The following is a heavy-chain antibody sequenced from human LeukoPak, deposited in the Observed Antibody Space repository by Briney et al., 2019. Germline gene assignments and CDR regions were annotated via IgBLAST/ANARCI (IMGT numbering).Heavy chain of an antibody. CDR2: ISSSSSTI. CDR1: GFTFSSYS. CDR3: ASGPPQWN. Sequence: GGSLRLSCAASGFTFSSYSMNWVRQAPGKGLEWVSYISSSSSTIYYADSVKGRFTISRDNAKNSLYLQMNSLRAEDAAVYYCASGPPQWNWGQGTLVTVSS. D-gene: IGHD6-19*01. J-gene: IGHJ4*02. V-gene: IGHV3-48*04.